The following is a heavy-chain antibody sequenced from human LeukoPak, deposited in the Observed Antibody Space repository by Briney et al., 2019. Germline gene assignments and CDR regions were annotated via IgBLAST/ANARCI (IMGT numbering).Heavy chain of an antibody. CDR3: ARSQVTGPLAYYYYYGMDV. CDR1: GYTFTSYG. D-gene: IGHD2-8*02. V-gene: IGHV1-18*01. Sequence: GASVKVSCKASGYTFTSYGISWVRQAPGQGLEWMGWISAYNGNTNYAQKLQGRVTMTTDTSTSTAYVELRSLRSDDTAVYYCARSQVTGPLAYYYYYGMDVWGQGTTVTVSS. J-gene: IGHJ6*02. CDR2: ISAYNGNT.